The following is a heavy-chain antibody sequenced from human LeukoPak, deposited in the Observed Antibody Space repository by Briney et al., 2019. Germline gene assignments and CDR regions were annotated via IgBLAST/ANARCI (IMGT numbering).Heavy chain of an antibody. V-gene: IGHV3-9*01. CDR3: AKAYGSGSYYFSPPDY. CDR2: ISWNSGSI. J-gene: IGHJ4*02. Sequence: PGGSLRLSCAASGFTFDDYAMHWVRQAPGKGLEWVSGISWNSGSIAYADSVKGRFTISRDNAKNSLYLQMNSLRAEDTALYYCAKAYGSGSYYFSPPDYWGQGTLVTVSS. D-gene: IGHD3-10*01. CDR1: GFTFDDYA.